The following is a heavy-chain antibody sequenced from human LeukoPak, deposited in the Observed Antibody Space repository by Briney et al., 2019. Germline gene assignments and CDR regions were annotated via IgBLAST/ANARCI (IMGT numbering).Heavy chain of an antibody. J-gene: IGHJ3*02. V-gene: IGHV4-34*01. D-gene: IGHD3-10*01. Sequence: SETLSLTCAVYGGSFSGYYWSWIRQPPGKGLEWIGEINHSGSTNYNPSLKSRVTISVDTSKNQFSLKLSSVTDADTAVYYCARANYGSGNDAFDIWGQGTMVTVSS. CDR1: GGSFSGYY. CDR2: INHSGST. CDR3: ARANYGSGNDAFDI.